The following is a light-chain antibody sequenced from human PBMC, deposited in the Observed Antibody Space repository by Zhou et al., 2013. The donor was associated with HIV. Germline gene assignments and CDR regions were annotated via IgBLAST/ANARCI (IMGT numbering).Light chain of an antibody. V-gene: IGKV1-8*01. CDR2: AAS. Sequence: AIRMTQSPSSLSASTGDRVTITCRASQGISSYLAWYQQKPGKAPNLLIYAASTLQSGVPSRFSGSGSGTDFTLTISCLQSEDFATYYCQQANSFPRTFGQGT. CDR3: QQANSFPRT. CDR1: QGISSY. J-gene: IGKJ1*01.